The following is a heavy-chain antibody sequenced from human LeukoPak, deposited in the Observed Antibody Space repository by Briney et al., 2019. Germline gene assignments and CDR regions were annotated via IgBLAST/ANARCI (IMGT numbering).Heavy chain of an antibody. J-gene: IGHJ3*02. V-gene: IGHV3-21*01. D-gene: IGHD3-16*02. CDR3: ARETAYYDYVWGSYPPGGDAFDI. CDR1: GFTFSSYS. CDR2: ISSSSSYI. Sequence: PGGSLRLSCAASGFTFSSYSMNWVRQAPGKGLEWVSSISSSSSYIYYADSVKGRFTISRDNAKNSLYLQMNSVRAEDTAVYYCARETAYYDYVWGSYPPGGDAFDIWGQGTMVTVSS.